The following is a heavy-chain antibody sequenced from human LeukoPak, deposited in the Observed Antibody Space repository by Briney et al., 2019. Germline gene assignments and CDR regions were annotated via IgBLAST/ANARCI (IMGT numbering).Heavy chain of an antibody. CDR3: ASGPLDDSSGYYYSY. Sequence: PSVKVSCKASGGTFSSYAINWVRQAPGQGLEWMGGIIPIFGTANYAQKFQGRVTITTDESTSTAYMELSSLRSEDTAVYYCASGPLDDSSGYYYSYWGQGTLVTVSS. D-gene: IGHD3-22*01. V-gene: IGHV1-69*05. CDR2: IIPIFGTA. CDR1: GGTFSSYA. J-gene: IGHJ4*02.